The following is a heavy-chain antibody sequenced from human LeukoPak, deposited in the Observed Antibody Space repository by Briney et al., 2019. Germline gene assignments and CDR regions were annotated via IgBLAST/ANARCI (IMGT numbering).Heavy chain of an antibody. V-gene: IGHV1-24*01. CDR2: FDPEDGET. Sequence: GASVKVSCKVSGYTLTELSMHWVRQAPGKGLEWMGDFDPEDGETIYAQKFQGRVTMTEDTSTDTAYMELSSLRSEDTAVYYCATGISLAGPYYYMDVWGKGTTVTVSS. J-gene: IGHJ6*03. CDR1: GYTLTELS. CDR3: ATGISLAGPYYYMDV. D-gene: IGHD1-1*01.